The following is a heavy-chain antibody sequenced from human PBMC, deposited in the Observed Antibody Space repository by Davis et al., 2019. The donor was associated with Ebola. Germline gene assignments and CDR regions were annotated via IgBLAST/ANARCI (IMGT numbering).Heavy chain of an antibody. Sequence: MPSETLSLTCTVSGGSVSSGSYYWSWIRQPPGKGLEWIGYVHDSGSTNYKLSLESRVAISIDTSKNQFSLKLSSVTAADTAVYYCARGGSWYCFDCWGQGTLVTVSS. CDR1: GGSVSSGSYY. CDR2: VHDSGST. V-gene: IGHV4-61*01. CDR3: ARGGSWYCFDC. D-gene: IGHD1-26*01. J-gene: IGHJ4*02.